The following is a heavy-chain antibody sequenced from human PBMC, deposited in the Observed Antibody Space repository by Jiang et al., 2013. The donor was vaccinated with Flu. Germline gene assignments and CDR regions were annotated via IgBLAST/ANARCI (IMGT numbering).Heavy chain of an antibody. Sequence: KPTQTLTLTCTFSGFSLSTSGMCVSWIRQPPGKALEWLARIDWDDDKYYSTSLKTRLTISKDTSKNQVVLTMTNMDPVDTATYYCARSEDYYDSSGYYERGWFDPLGPGNPGSPSPQ. J-gene: IGHJ5*02. V-gene: IGHV2-70*11. CDR1: GFSLSTSGMC. CDR2: IDWDDDK. D-gene: IGHD3-22*01. CDR3: ARSEDYYDSSGYYERGWFDP.